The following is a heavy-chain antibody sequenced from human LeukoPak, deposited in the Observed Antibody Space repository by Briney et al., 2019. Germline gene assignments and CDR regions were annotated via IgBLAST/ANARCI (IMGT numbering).Heavy chain of an antibody. CDR3: AKSIVVVREAAFDY. CDR1: GFTFSSYG. V-gene: IGHV3-30*18. D-gene: IGHD3-22*01. CDR2: ISYDGSNK. J-gene: IGHJ4*02. Sequence: GGSLRLSCAASGFTFSSYGMHWVRQAPGKGLEGVAVISYDGSNKYYADSVKGRFTISRDNSKNTLYLQMNSLRAEDTAVYYCAKSIVVVREAAFDYWGQGTLVTVSS.